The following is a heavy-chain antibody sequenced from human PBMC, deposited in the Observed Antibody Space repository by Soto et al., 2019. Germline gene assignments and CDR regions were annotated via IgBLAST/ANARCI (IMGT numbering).Heavy chain of an antibody. CDR3: AKADYRARGAFDI. J-gene: IGHJ3*02. V-gene: IGHV3-74*03. D-gene: IGHD3-10*01. Sequence: EVQLVESGGGSVQPGGSLRLSCAASGFTFSIYGMHWVRQAPGKGLVWVSRINSDGSSTTYADSVKGRFTISRDNAKNTLYLQMNSLRVEDTAVYYCAKADYRARGAFDIWGLGTTVTVPS. CDR2: INSDGSST. CDR1: GFTFSIYG.